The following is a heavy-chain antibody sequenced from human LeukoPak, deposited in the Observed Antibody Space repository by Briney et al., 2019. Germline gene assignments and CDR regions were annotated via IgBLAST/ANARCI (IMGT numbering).Heavy chain of an antibody. CDR2: IKQDGSEK. D-gene: IGHD2-21*02. CDR1: GFTFSSYW. V-gene: IGHV3-7*01. CDR3: ARDRIVGAVVTPDF. J-gene: IGHJ4*02. Sequence: GGSLRLSCAASGFTFSSYWMSWVRQAPGKGLEWVANIKQDGSEKYYVDSVKGRFTISRDNAKNSLYLQMNSLRAEDTAVYYCARDRIVGAVVTPDFWGQGTLVTVSS.